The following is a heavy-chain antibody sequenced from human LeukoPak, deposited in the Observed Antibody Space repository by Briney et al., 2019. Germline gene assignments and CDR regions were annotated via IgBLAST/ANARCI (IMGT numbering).Heavy chain of an antibody. CDR1: GGSISSSCYY. CDR2: IYYSGST. CDR3: AGHFRRSPFSSIVGRLVNWFDP. J-gene: IGHJ5*02. V-gene: IGHV4-39*01. D-gene: IGHD3/OR15-3a*01. Sequence: SETLSLTCTVSGGSISSSCYYWGWIRQPPGKGLEWVGSIYYSGSTYYYPSLKSRVTIYVDTSKHYFYMKLSSVTAADTAVYYCAGHFRRSPFSSIVGRLVNWFDPWGQGTLVTVSS.